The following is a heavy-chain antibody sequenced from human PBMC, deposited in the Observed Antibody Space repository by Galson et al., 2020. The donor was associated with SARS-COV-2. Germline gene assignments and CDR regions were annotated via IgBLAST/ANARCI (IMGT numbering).Heavy chain of an antibody. V-gene: IGHV3-11*01. Sequence: NSGGSLRLSCAGSGFTFNDYYMTWIRQTPGRGLEWVSYISSSSYSIYYADSVKGRFTVYRDNAKNSLFLQMNSLRAEDTAIYYCARAGLHGGHAFDIWGQGTMVTVS. CDR3: ARAGLHGGHAFDI. J-gene: IGHJ3*02. CDR1: GFTFNDYY. CDR2: ISSSSYSI.